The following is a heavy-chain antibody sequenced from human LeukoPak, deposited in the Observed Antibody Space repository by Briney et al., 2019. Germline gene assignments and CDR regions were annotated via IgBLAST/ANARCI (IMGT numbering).Heavy chain of an antibody. CDR1: GFTFSSYG. J-gene: IGHJ6*02. CDR3: ARFEAVWFGELLRDYYYGMDV. V-gene: IGHV3-33*01. Sequence: GGSLRLSCAASGFTFSSYGMHWVRQAPGKGLEWVAVIWYDGSNKHYADSVKGRFTISRDNSKNTLYLQMNSLRAEDTAVYYCARFEAVWFGELLRDYYYGMDVWGQGTTVTVSS. D-gene: IGHD3-10*01. CDR2: IWYDGSNK.